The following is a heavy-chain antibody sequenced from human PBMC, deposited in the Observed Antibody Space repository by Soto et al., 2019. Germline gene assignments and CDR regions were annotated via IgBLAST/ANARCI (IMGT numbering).Heavy chain of an antibody. CDR3: AKPGYGSGSRYPYDY. Sequence: PGGSLRLSCAASGFTFSSYAMSWVRQAPGKGLEWVSAISGSGGSTYYADSVKGRFTISRDNSKNTLYLQMNSLRAEDTAVYYCAKPGYGSGSRYPYDYWGQGTLVTVSS. V-gene: IGHV3-23*01. CDR2: ISGSGGST. CDR1: GFTFSSYA. J-gene: IGHJ4*02. D-gene: IGHD3-10*01.